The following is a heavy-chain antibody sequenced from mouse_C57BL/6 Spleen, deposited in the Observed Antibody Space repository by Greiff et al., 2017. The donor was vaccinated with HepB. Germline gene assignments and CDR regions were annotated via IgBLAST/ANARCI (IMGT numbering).Heavy chain of an antibody. D-gene: IGHD2-2*01. CDR2: IYPGSGNT. J-gene: IGHJ3*01. V-gene: IGHV1-76*01. Sequence: QVQLKESGAELVRPGASVKLSCKASGYTFTDYYINWVKQRPGQGLEWIARIYPGSGNTYYNEKFKGKATLTAEKSSSTAYMQLSSLTSEDSAVYFGASGGYAPTLAYWGQGTLVTVSA. CDR3: ASGGYAPTLAY. CDR1: GYTFTDYY.